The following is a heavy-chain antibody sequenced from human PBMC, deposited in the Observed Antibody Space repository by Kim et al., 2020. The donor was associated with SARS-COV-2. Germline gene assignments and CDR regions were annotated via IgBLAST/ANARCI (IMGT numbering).Heavy chain of an antibody. CDR3: ARAFYGSGSYRIGVPALDGMDV. D-gene: IGHD3-10*01. CDR1: GFTFSSYS. V-gene: IGHV3-21*01. CDR2: ISSSSSYI. Sequence: GGSLRLSCAASGFTFSSYSMNWVRQAPGKGLEWVSSISSSSSYIYYADSVKGRFTISRDNAKNSLYLQMNSLRAEDTAVYYCARAFYGSGSYRIGVPALDGMDVWGQGTTVTVSS. J-gene: IGHJ6*02.